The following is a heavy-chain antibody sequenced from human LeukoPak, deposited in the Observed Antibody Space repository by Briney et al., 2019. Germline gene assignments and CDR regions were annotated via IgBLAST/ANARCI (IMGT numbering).Heavy chain of an antibody. CDR3: SRCSIMGWFGESHYFVY. D-gene: IGHD3-10*01. V-gene: IGHV3-33*01. CDR2: IWWDGSNI. Sequence: GGSLRLLCGPSGLTLRRYGIQWVPQAPARGVEWVAVIWWDGSNIYYADSVKGRFTSSRDNCKNTLYLQMHSLRAEEAGVYYCSRCSIMGWFGESHYFVYGGQEALVTVSS. CDR1: GLTLRRYG. J-gene: IGHJ4*02.